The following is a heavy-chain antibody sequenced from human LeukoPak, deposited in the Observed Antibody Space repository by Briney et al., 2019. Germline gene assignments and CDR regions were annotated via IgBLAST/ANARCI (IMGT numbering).Heavy chain of an antibody. J-gene: IGHJ3*02. CDR1: GGSISSYY. D-gene: IGHD7-27*01. CDR2: IYYSGST. Sequence: PSETLSLTCTVSGGSISSYYWSWIRQPPGKGLEWIGYIYYSGSTNYNPSLKSRVTISVDTSKNQFSLKLSSVTAADTAVYYCARGNWGLMNAFDIWGQGTMVTVSS. CDR3: ARGNWGLMNAFDI. V-gene: IGHV4-59*01.